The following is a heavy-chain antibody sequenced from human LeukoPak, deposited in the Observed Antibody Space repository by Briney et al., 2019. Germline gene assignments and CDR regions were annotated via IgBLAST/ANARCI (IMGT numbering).Heavy chain of an antibody. CDR1: DGSIKTNYW. J-gene: IGHJ4*02. D-gene: IGHD2-15*01. CDR2: TWHSGSST. CDR3: ARGNEYTWWQ. Sequence: SETLSLTCTVSDGSIKTNYWWTWVRQPPGKGLEWIGETWHSGSSTNYNPSLKSRVTISVDKPKSQFSLKLTSVTTADTAIYYCARGNEYTWWQWSQGTLVTVSS. V-gene: IGHV4-4*02.